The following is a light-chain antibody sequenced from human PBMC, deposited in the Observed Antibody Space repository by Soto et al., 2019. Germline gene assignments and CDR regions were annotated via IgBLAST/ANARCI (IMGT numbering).Light chain of an antibody. V-gene: IGLV3-21*04. J-gene: IGLJ3*02. Sequence: SYVLTRPPSVSVAPGKTARITCGGNHIGSKSVHWYQQRPGQAPVLVIYYASDRPSGIPERFSGSNSGNMATLTISRVEAGDEADYYCQVWDTSSDPSWVFGGGTKLTVL. CDR2: YAS. CDR3: QVWDTSSDPSWV. CDR1: HIGSKS.